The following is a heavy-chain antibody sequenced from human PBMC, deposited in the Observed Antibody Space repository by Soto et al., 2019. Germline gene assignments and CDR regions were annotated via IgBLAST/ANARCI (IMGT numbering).Heavy chain of an antibody. J-gene: IGHJ4*02. CDR2: IYHSGST. V-gene: IGHV4-38-2*02. CDR3: AIDLSYFDSTGHHWEAPFEY. CDR1: GYSISSSHY. Sequence: QVQLQESGPGLVKPSETLSLTCTVSGYSISSSHYWGWIRQPPGKGLEWIGTIYHSGSTYYNPSLTSRVSISVDASNNQCSLKLSYVTAADTAVYYCAIDLSYFDSTGHHWEAPFEYWGKGTLVTVAS. D-gene: IGHD3-22*01.